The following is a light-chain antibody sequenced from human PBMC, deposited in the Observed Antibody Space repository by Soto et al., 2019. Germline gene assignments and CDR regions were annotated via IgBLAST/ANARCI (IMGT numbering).Light chain of an antibody. Sequence: QSALTQPASVSWSPGQSITISCTGTSSDVGAYNYVSWYQQHPDKAPKLMIFEVSDRPSGVSNRFSGSNSGNTASLTISGLQAEDEADYFCSSYTSNSTLVFGGGTKLTVL. J-gene: IGLJ3*02. CDR3: SSYTSNSTLV. CDR2: EVS. CDR1: SSDVGAYNY. V-gene: IGLV2-14*01.